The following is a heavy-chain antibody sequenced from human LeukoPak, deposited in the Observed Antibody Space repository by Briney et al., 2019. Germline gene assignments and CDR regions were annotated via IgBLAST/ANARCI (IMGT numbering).Heavy chain of an antibody. CDR1: GGTFSSYG. Sequence: SVKVTCKPSGGTFSSYGISWVRQAPGQRLEWMGRIIPIPDRVNYAQKFHGRVTITADKSTSTAYMELSSLRSEDTAIYYCAREENYDDYVWGGYFGPWGQGTLVTVSS. V-gene: IGHV1-69*04. J-gene: IGHJ5*02. CDR3: AREENYDDYVWGGYFGP. CDR2: IIPIPDRV. D-gene: IGHD3-16*01.